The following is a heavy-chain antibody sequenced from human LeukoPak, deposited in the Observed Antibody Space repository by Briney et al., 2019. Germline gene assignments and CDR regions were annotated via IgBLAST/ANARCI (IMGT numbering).Heavy chain of an antibody. CDR1: GGSFSGYY. CDR3: ARFNRAAAGTLYYFDY. V-gene: IGHV4-34*01. J-gene: IGHJ4*02. D-gene: IGHD6-13*01. CDR2: INHSGST. Sequence: PSETLSLTCAVYGGSFSGYYWSWIRQPPGKGLEWIGEINHSGSTNYNPSLKSRVTISVDTSKNQFSLKLSSVTAADTAVYYCARFNRAAAGTLYYFDYWGQGTLVTVSS.